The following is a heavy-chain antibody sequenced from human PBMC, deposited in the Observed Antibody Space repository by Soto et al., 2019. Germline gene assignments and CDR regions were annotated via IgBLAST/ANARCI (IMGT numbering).Heavy chain of an antibody. CDR2: ISGSGGST. CDR1: GFTFSSYA. D-gene: IGHD3-3*01. CDR3: AKDLMIFGVVTSADDNWFDP. Sequence: GGSLRLSCAASGFTFSSYAMSWVRQAPGKGLEWVSAISGSGGSTYYADSVKGRFTISRDNSKNTLYLQMNSLRAEDTAVYYYAKDLMIFGVVTSADDNWFDPWGQGTLVTVSS. J-gene: IGHJ5*02. V-gene: IGHV3-23*01.